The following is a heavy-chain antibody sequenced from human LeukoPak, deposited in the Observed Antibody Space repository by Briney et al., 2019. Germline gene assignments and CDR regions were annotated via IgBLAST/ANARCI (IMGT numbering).Heavy chain of an antibody. Sequence: GGSLRLSCAASGFTFSSYSMNWVRQAPGKGLEWVSYISSSSNTIYYADSVKGRFTISRDNAKDSLFLQMNSLRDEDTSVYYCARAVTVVTRGGLVFDYWGQGTLVTVSS. D-gene: IGHD2-21*02. CDR1: GFTFSSYS. J-gene: IGHJ4*02. CDR2: ISSSSNTI. V-gene: IGHV3-48*02. CDR3: ARAVTVVTRGGLVFDY.